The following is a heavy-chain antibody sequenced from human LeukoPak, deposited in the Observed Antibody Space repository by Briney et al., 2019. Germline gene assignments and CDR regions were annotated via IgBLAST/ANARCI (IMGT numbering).Heavy chain of an antibody. D-gene: IGHD3-22*01. Sequence: ASVKVSCKASGYTFIRYTMNWVRQAPGQGLEWMGWINTNTGNPTYAQGFAGRFVFSLDTSVSTPYLQISSLKAEDTAVYYCARYYYDTSGYYPFDYWGQGTLVTVSS. J-gene: IGHJ4*02. CDR2: INTNTGNP. CDR3: ARYYYDTSGYYPFDY. CDR1: GYTFIRYT. V-gene: IGHV7-4-1*02.